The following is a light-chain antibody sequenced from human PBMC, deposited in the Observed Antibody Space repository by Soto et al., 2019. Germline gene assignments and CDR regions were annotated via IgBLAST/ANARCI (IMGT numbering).Light chain of an antibody. CDR1: SSDVGGYNY. Sequence: QSVLTQPPSASGSPGQSVTISCTGTSSDVGGYNYVSWYQQHPGKAPKLMIYEVSKRPSGVPDRFSGSKSGNTASLTVSGLRAEDEADYYCNSYAGRNNFVFGGGTKLTVL. CDR2: EVS. CDR3: NSYAGRNNFV. V-gene: IGLV2-8*01. J-gene: IGLJ3*02.